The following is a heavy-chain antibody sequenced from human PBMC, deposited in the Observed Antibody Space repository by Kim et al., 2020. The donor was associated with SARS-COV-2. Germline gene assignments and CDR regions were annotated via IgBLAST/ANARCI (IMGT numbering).Heavy chain of an antibody. CDR1: GFTFSSYG. CDR2: ISYDGSNK. CDR3: APSHSGRATFLY. Sequence: GGSLRLSCAASGFTFSSYGMHWVRQAPGKGLEWVAVISYDGSNKYYADSVKGRFTISRDNSKNTLYLQMNSLRAEDTAVYYCAPSHSGRATFLYWGQGTLVTVSS. V-gene: IGHV3-33*05. D-gene: IGHD1-26*01. J-gene: IGHJ4*02.